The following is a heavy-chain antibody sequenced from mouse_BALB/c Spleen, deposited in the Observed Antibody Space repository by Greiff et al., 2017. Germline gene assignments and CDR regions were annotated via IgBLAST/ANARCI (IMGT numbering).Heavy chain of an antibody. J-gene: IGHJ3*01. V-gene: IGHV14-3*02. CDR2: IDPANGNT. CDR3: ASPFYGNYEAY. CDR1: GFNIKDTY. D-gene: IGHD2-1*01. Sequence: EVQLQQSGAELVKPGASVKLSCTASGFNIKDTYMHWVKQRPEQGLEWIGRIDPANGNTKYDPKFQGKATITADTSSNTAYLQLSSLTSEDTAVYYCASPFYGNYEAYWGQGTLVTVSA.